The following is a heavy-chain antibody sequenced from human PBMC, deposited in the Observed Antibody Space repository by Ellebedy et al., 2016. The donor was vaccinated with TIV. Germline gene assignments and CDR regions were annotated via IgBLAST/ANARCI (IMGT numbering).Heavy chain of an antibody. CDR1: GGSISSYY. CDR3: AREVYCSGGSCYYFDY. CDR2: IYYIGTT. D-gene: IGHD2-15*01. V-gene: IGHV4-59*12. Sequence: SETLSLTCTVSGGSISSYYWSWIRQPPGKGLEWIGYIYYIGTTNYNSSLKSRVTISVDTSKNQFSLKLSSVTAANTAVYYCAREVYCSGGSCYYFDYWGQGTLITVSS. J-gene: IGHJ4*02.